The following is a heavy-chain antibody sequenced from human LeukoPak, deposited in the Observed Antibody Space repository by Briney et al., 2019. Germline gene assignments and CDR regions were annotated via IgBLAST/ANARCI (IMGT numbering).Heavy chain of an antibody. CDR2: ISYDGSNK. J-gene: IGHJ3*02. D-gene: IGHD6-19*01. CDR1: GFTFSSYR. Sequence: PGGSLRLSCAASGFTFSSYRMHWVRQAPGKGLEWVAVISYDGSNKYYADSVKGRFTISRDNSKNTLYLQMNSLRAEDTAVYYCARSEGVAGAMWAYDIWGQGTMVTVSS. CDR3: ARSEGVAGAMWAYDI. V-gene: IGHV3-30*03.